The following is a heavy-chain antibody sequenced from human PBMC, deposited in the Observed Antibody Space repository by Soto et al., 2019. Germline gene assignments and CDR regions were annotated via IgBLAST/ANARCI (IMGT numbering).Heavy chain of an antibody. Sequence: PGGSLRLSCAASGFTFSSYAMSWVRQAPGKGLEWVSGISGSGGSTDYADSVKGRFTISRDNSKNTLYLQMNSLRAEDTAVYYCAKGQIAATGQNRFDPWGQGALVTVSS. V-gene: IGHV3-23*01. CDR2: ISGSGGST. CDR1: GFTFSSYA. J-gene: IGHJ5*02. CDR3: AKGQIAATGQNRFDP. D-gene: IGHD6-13*01.